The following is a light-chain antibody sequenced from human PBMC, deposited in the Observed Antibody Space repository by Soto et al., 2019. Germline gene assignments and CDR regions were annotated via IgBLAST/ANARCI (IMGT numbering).Light chain of an antibody. CDR1: QSVSGSD. CDR2: GVS. V-gene: IGKV3-20*01. Sequence: EVVLTQSPGTLSLSPGERATLSCRASQSVSGSDLAWYQQKPGQAPRLLISGVSNRATGTPDRFSGSGSGTDFTLTISSLEPEDFAVFYCHQYGISPPTFGQGTKVDI. CDR3: HQYGISPPT. J-gene: IGKJ1*01.